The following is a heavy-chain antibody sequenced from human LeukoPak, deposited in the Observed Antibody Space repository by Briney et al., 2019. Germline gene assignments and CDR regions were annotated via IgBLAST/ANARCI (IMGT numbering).Heavy chain of an antibody. CDR2: IYHSGDT. J-gene: IGHJ5*02. Sequence: PSETLSLTCTVSGYSISSGSYWGWIRQPPGKGLEWIASIYHSGDTHYNPSLKSRVTISVDTSKNQFSLKLNSVTAADTAVYYCARGLSCRDRSDYFYNWFEPWGQGTPVTVSS. D-gene: IGHD3-22*01. CDR3: ARGLSCRDRSDYFYNWFEP. CDR1: GYSISSGSY. V-gene: IGHV4-38-2*02.